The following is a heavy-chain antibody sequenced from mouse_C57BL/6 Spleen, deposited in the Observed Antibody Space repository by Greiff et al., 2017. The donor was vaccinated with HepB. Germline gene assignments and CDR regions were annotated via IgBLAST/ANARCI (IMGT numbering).Heavy chain of an antibody. CDR3: ASGSLFDN. CDR2: INPGSGGT. J-gene: IGHJ2*01. CDR1: GYAFTNYL. Sequence: VQLQQSGAELVRPGTSVKVSCKASGYAFTNYLIEWVKQRPGPGLAWIGVINPGSGGTNYTEKFKGKATLTADKSSSTAYMQLSSLTSEDSAVYFCASGSLFDNWGQGTTLTVSS. D-gene: IGHD1-1*02. V-gene: IGHV1-54*01.